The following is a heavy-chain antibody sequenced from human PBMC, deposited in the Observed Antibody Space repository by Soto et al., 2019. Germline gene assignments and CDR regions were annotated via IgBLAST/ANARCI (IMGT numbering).Heavy chain of an antibody. Sequence: ASVKVSCKASGYTFTSSGISWVLQAPGQGLEWMGWISAYNGNTNYAQKLQGRVTMTTDTSTSTAYMELRRLRSDDTAVYYCARGPVRFLEGLLISGDYYGMDVWGQGTTVTVSS. CDR1: GYTFTSSG. J-gene: IGHJ6*02. CDR3: ARGPVRFLEGLLISGDYYGMDV. V-gene: IGHV1-18*01. D-gene: IGHD3-3*01. CDR2: ISAYNGNT.